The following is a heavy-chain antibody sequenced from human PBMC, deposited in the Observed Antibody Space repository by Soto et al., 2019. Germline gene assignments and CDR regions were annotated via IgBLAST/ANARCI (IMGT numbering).Heavy chain of an antibody. CDR2: INSDGSVS. CDR3: ARGDCVGGTCYSLAGSFYYYMDV. CDR1: GFTFSNYW. D-gene: IGHD2-15*01. V-gene: IGHV3-74*02. J-gene: IGHJ6*03. Sequence: EVQLVESGGGLVQPGGSLRLPCAASGFTFSNYWMYWVRQAPGKGLEWVSRINSDGSVSSYADSVKGRLTISRDNVKNTLYLQMDSLRAEDTAAYFCARGDCVGGTCYSLAGSFYYYMDVWGKGTTVTVFS.